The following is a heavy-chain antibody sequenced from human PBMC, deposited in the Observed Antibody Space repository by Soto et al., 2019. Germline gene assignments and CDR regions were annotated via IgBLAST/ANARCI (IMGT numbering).Heavy chain of an antibody. V-gene: IGHV3-30*18. CDR1: GFTFSSYG. D-gene: IGHD6-13*01. CDR2: ISYDGSNK. J-gene: IGHJ4*02. Sequence: QVQLVESGGGVVQPGRSLRLSCAASGFTFSSYGMHWVRQAPGKGLEWVAVISYDGSNKYYADSVKGRFTISRDNSKNTLYLQMNRLRAEDTAVYYCAKEVRIAAPLDYWGQGTLVTVSS. CDR3: AKEVRIAAPLDY.